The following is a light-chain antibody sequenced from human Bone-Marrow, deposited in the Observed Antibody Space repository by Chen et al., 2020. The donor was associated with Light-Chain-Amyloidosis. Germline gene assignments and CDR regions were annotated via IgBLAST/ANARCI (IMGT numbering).Light chain of an antibody. CDR2: WAS. CDR3: QQYFGTPLT. CDR1: QTVLYNSNNKNF. J-gene: IGKJ4*01. V-gene: IGKV4-1*01. Sequence: DIVMTQSPDSLAVSLGERATINCKSSQTVLYNSNNKNFLAWYQQKPGQSPKLLIYWASTREFGVPDRVSGSGSGTDFTLTISNLQAEDVAVYYCQQYFGTPLTFGGGTKVEIK.